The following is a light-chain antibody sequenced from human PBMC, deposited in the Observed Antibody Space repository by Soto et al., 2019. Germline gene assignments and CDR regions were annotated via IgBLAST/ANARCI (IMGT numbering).Light chain of an antibody. CDR1: TNDVGGYNY. Sequence: QSALTQPASVSGSPGQSITISCTGTTNDVGGYNYVSWYQQHPGKAPKLMIYEVSNRPSGVSNRFSGSKSGNTASLTISGLQAEDEADYYCSSYTSSSTYVVFGGGTKVTVI. CDR3: SSYTSSSTYVV. J-gene: IGLJ2*01. CDR2: EVS. V-gene: IGLV2-14*01.